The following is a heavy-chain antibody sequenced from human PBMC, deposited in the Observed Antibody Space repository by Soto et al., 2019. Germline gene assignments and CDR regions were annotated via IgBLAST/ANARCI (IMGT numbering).Heavy chain of an antibody. D-gene: IGHD6-13*01. CDR3: GRAHRDLQKLVRYYYSMDV. Sequence: SETLSLTCAVSGGSISSGDYYWSWIRQPPGKGLEWIGYISYSGSTYYNPSLKSRVTILVDTSKNQFSLKLTSVTAADTAVYYCGRAHRDLQKLVRYYYSMDVWGQGTTVTVSS. V-gene: IGHV4-30-4*01. CDR1: GGSISSGDYY. J-gene: IGHJ6*02. CDR2: ISYSGST.